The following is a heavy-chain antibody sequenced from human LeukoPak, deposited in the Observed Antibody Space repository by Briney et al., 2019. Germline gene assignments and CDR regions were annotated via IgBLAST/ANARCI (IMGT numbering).Heavy chain of an antibody. Sequence: GRSLRLSCAASGFTFSSYAMHWVRQAPGKGLEWVAVISHDGSNKYYADSVKGRFTISRDNSKNTLYLQMNSLRAEDTAVYYCARDFGCSGGSCPNYYYYYGMDVWGQGTTVTVSS. V-gene: IGHV3-30*04. CDR2: ISHDGSNK. D-gene: IGHD2-15*01. J-gene: IGHJ6*02. CDR1: GFTFSSYA. CDR3: ARDFGCSGGSCPNYYYYYGMDV.